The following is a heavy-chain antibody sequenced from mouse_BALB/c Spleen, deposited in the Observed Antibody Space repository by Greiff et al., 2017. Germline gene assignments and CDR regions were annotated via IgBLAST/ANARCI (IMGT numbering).Heavy chain of an antibody. V-gene: IGHV5-6-4*01. CDR2: ISSGGSYT. CDR3: TRDRNYGNYFDY. CDR1: GFTFSSYT. J-gene: IGHJ2*01. D-gene: IGHD2-1*01. Sequence: EVKLQESGGGLVKPGGSLKLSCAASGFTFSSYTMSWVRQTPEKRLEWVATISSGGSYTYYPDSVKGRFTISRDNAKNTLYLQMSSLKSEDTAMYYCTRDRNYGNYFDYWGQGTTLTVSS.